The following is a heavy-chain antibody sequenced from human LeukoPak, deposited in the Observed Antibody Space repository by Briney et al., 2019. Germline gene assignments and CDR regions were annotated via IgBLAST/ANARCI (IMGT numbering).Heavy chain of an antibody. Sequence: SETLSLSCTVSGGSISSGSYYWSWIRQPAGKGLEWIGRIYTSGSTNYNPSLKSRVTISVDTSKNQFSLKLSSVTAADTAVYYCARDLDYHYDYWGQGTLVTVSS. CDR2: IYTSGST. V-gene: IGHV4-61*02. CDR3: ARDLDYHYDY. CDR1: GGSISSGSYY. D-gene: IGHD3-3*01. J-gene: IGHJ4*02.